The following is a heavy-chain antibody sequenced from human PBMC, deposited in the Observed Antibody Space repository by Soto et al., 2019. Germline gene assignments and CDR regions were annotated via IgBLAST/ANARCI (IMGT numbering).Heavy chain of an antibody. CDR3: AADPYDSSGYFIGRFDY. V-gene: IGHV1-58*01. CDR1: GFTFTSSA. Sequence: SVKVSCKASGFTFTSSAVQWVRQARGQRLEWIGWIVVGSGNTNYAQKFQERVTITRDMSTSTAYMELSSLRSEDTAVYYCAADPYDSSGYFIGRFDYWGQGTLVPSPQ. D-gene: IGHD3-22*01. CDR2: IVVGSGNT. J-gene: IGHJ4*02.